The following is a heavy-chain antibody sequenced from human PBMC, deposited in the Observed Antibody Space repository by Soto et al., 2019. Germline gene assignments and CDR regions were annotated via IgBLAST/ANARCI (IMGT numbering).Heavy chain of an antibody. J-gene: IGHJ3*02. D-gene: IGHD2-2*01. CDR3: ARGHCSSTSCYPGAFDI. CDR1: GYTFTSYG. Sequence: ASVKVSCKASGYTFTSYGISWVRQAPGQGLERMGWISAYNGNTNYAQKLQGRVTMTTDTSTSTAYMELRSLRSDDTAVYYCARGHCSSTSCYPGAFDIWGQGTMVTVSS. CDR2: ISAYNGNT. V-gene: IGHV1-18*01.